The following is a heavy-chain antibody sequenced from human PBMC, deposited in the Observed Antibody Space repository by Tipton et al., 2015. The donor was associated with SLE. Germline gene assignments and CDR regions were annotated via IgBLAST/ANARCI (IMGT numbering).Heavy chain of an antibody. CDR1: GYSFTSYW. J-gene: IGHJ6*02. V-gene: IGHV5-10-1*01. CDR3: ARGGNLWFGESFRYGMDV. Sequence: VQLVQSGAEVKKPGESLKISCKGSGYSFTSYWISWVRQMPGKGLEWMGRIDPSDSYTNYSPSFQGHVTISADKSISTAYLQWSSLKASDTAMYYCARGGNLWFGESFRYGMDVWGQGTTVTVSS. D-gene: IGHD3-10*01. CDR2: IDPSDSYT.